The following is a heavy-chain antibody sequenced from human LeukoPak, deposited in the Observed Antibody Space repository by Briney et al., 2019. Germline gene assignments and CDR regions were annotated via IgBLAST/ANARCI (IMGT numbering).Heavy chain of an antibody. J-gene: IGHJ4*02. D-gene: IGHD1-26*01. Sequence: GGSLRLSCAASGFTFSSYNMNWVRQAPGKGLEWVSYISSSSSYIYYADSVKGRFTISRDNAKNSLYLQMNSLGAENTAVYYCARAKVMGATPGKYYFVYWGRGTLVTVSS. CDR3: ARAKVMGATPGKYYFVY. V-gene: IGHV3-21*01. CDR2: ISSSSSYI. CDR1: GFTFSSYN.